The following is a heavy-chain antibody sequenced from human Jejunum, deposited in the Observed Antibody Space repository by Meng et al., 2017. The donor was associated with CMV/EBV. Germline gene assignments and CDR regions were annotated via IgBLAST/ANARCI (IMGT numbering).Heavy chain of an antibody. V-gene: IGHV3-48*04. CDR1: YS. J-gene: IGHJ6*02. CDR3: ARDSSGSSYVTYYYYAMDV. Sequence: YSMVWVRQAPGKGLEWVAYISGSDATQHYADSVKGRFTISRDNAKNSLFLQMNNLRAEDTAVYYCARDSSGSSYVTYYYYAMDVWGQGTTVTVSS. D-gene: IGHD1-26*01. CDR2: ISGSDATQ.